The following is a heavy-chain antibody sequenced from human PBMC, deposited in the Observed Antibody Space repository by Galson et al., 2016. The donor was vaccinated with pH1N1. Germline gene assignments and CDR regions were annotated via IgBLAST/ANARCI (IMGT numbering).Heavy chain of an antibody. CDR2: IIGSGGST. CDR1: GFTFSSYA. J-gene: IGHJ4*02. Sequence: SLRLSCAASGFTFSSYAMSWVRQAPGKGLEWVSAIIGSGGSTYYADSVKGRFTTSRDNSKNTLYLQMNSLRAEDTAVYYCAKDVLGRVPAAYFDYWGQGTLVTGSS. D-gene: IGHD2-2*01. CDR3: AKDVLGRVPAAYFDY. V-gene: IGHV3-23*01.